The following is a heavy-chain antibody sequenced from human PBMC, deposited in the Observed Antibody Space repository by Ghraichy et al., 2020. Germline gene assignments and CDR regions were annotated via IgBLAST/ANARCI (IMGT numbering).Heavy chain of an antibody. CDR3: ARVGNQLLSYYYYYYMDV. V-gene: IGHV3-11*01. D-gene: IGHD2-2*01. J-gene: IGHJ6*03. CDR2: ISSSGSSI. CDR1: GFTFSDYY. Sequence: LSLTCAASGFTFSDYYMSWICQAPGKGLEWVSYISSSGSSIYYADSVKGRFTISRDNAKNSLYLQMNSLRAEDTAVDYCARVGNQLLSYYYYYYMDVWGKGTTVTVS.